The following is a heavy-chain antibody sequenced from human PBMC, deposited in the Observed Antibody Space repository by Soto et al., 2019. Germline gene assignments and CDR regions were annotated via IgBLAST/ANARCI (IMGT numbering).Heavy chain of an antibody. CDR3: AKKQQPLVPSFEY. Sequence: EVLLLESGGGLVQPGGSLRLSCAASGFTFSSYAMSWVRQAPGKGLEWVSAITGAGGSSYYADSVKGRFTVSRDNSKNTLYLQMNSLTAEDTAVYYCAKKQQPLVPSFEYWGQGTLVTVSS. D-gene: IGHD6-13*01. V-gene: IGHV3-23*01. CDR2: ITGAGGSS. CDR1: GFTFSSYA. J-gene: IGHJ4*02.